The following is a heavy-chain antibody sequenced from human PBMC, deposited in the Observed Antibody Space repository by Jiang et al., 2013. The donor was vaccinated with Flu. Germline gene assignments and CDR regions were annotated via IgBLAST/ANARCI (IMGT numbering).Heavy chain of an antibody. CDR1: DGSISSDY. D-gene: IGHD5-18*01. CDR2: IYYTGST. V-gene: IGHV4-59*08. CDR3: ARQINLYSPLDY. Sequence: QLVESGSGLVKPSETLSLICTVSDGSISSDYWSWIRQPPGKGLEWIGYIYYTGSTRYNPSLESRVTISVDTSKNHFSLKLSSVTAADTAVYYCARQINLYSPLDYWGQGTVVTVSS. J-gene: IGHJ4*02.